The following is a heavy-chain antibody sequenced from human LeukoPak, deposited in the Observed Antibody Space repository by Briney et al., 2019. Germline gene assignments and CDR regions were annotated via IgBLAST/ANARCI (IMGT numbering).Heavy chain of an antibody. CDR1: GGSISSSIYY. CDR3: ARRPGSRFDP. Sequence: KPSETLSLTCAVSGGSISSSIYYWGWIRQPPGKGLEWIGNIHHSGTTNYNPSLKSRVTISVDTSKNQFSLKVSSVTAADTAVYYCARRPGSRFDPWGQGTLVTVSS. CDR2: IHHSGTT. D-gene: IGHD3-10*01. J-gene: IGHJ5*02. V-gene: IGHV4-39*01.